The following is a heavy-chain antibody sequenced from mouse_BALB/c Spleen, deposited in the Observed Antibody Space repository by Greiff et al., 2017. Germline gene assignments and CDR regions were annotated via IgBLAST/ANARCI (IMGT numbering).Heavy chain of an antibody. J-gene: IGHJ3*01. CDR3: AREGRLLPFAY. D-gene: IGHD2-3*01. CDR2: IWAGGST. V-gene: IGHV2-9*02. Sequence: VQRVESGPGLVAPSQSLSITCTVSGFSLTSYGVHWVRQPPGKGLEWLGVIWAGGSTNYNSALMSRLSISKDNSKSQVFLKMNSLQTDDTAMYYCAREGRLLPFAYWGQGTLVTVSA. CDR1: GFSLTSYG.